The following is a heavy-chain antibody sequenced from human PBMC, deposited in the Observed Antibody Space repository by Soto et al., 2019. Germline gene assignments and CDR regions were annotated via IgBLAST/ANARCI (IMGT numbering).Heavy chain of an antibody. CDR1: GFTLGAYV. Sequence: QVQLVESGGGVVQPGGSVRLSCTASGFTLGAYVMHWVRQAQGKGPEWVAAISADGRDLFYAASVEGRFTISRDNSKNTLFLHMNSLTSEDTPVYSCAKSVPDPACRGGGCHRTFDYWGQGTLVTVSS. J-gene: IGHJ4*02. V-gene: IGHV3-30*18. CDR2: ISADGRDL. D-gene: IGHD2-15*01. CDR3: AKSVPDPACRGGGCHRTFDY.